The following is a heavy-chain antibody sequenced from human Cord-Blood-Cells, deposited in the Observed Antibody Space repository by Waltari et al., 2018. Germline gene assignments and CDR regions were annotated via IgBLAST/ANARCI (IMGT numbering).Heavy chain of an antibody. CDR3: ARHSSSWYSNFDY. V-gene: IGHV4-39*01. Sequence: QLQLQAAGPGLVKPSETLSLTCTVSAGPTSRSTYYWGWIRQPPGKGLEWIGSIYYSGSTYYNPSLKSRVTISVDTSKNQFSLKLSSVTAADTAVYYCARHSSSWYSNFDYWGQGTLVTVSS. CDR1: AGPTSRSTYY. CDR2: IYYSGST. D-gene: IGHD6-13*01. J-gene: IGHJ4*02.